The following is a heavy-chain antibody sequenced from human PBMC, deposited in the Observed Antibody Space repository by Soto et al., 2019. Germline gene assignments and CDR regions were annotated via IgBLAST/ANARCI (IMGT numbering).Heavy chain of an antibody. Sequence: GGSLRLSCAVSGITFKDYGMSWVLRAPWKGLQWVAGINWSGGSIGYADSVKGRFTISRDNAKNSLYLQMNSLRAEDTAVYYCARDPPYGSVTSQNYGMVVWGQGTTVTVSS. CDR1: GITFKDYG. J-gene: IGHJ6*02. V-gene: IGHV3-20*04. CDR2: INWSGGSI. D-gene: IGHD3-10*01. CDR3: ARDPPYGSVTSQNYGMVV.